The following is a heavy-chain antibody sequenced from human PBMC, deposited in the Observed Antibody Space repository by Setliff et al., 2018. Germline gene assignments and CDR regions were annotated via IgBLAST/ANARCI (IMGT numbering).Heavy chain of an antibody. D-gene: IGHD3-3*01. J-gene: IGHJ5*01. V-gene: IGHV4-39*01. CDR2: IYYSGST. CDR1: GGSISSSSYY. Sequence: SETLSLTCTVSGGSISSSSYYWGWLRQPPGKGLEWIGSIYYSGSTYYNPSLKSRVTISVDTSKNQFSLKLSSVTAADTAVYYCVKPTWAGEVSSPFAFGFESWGQGTLVTVSS. CDR3: VKPTWAGEVSSPFAFGFES.